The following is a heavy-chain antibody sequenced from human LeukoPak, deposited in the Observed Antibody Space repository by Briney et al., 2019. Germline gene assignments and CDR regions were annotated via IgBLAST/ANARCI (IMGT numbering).Heavy chain of an antibody. CDR3: ARDPRNIGLAP. V-gene: IGHV3-74*01. D-gene: IGHD5-12*01. Sequence: GGSLRLSCVASGFSLSGYWMYWVRQAPGKGLMYISRNNGDGSTTNYADVVKGRFTMSRDNVKDTLYLQMNSLRVEDTAVYYCARDPRNIGLAPWGQGTLVTVSS. CDR1: GFSLSGYW. CDR2: NNGDGSTT. J-gene: IGHJ5*02.